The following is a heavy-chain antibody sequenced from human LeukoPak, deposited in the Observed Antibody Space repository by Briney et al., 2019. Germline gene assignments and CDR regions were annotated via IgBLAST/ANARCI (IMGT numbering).Heavy chain of an antibody. D-gene: IGHD4-17*01. CDR1: GFTFSSYE. CDR2: ISSSGSTI. V-gene: IGHV3-48*03. Sequence: GGSLRLSCAASGFTFSSYEMNWVRQAPGKGLEWVSYISSSGSTIYYADSVKGRFTISRDNAKNSLYLQMNSLRAEDTAVYYCARVAMTTVTIRYYYYMDVWGKGTTVTVSS. CDR3: ARVAMTTVTIRYYYYMDV. J-gene: IGHJ6*03.